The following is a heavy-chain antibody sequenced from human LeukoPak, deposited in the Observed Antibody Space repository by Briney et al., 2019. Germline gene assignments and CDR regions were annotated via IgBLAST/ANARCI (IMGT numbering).Heavy chain of an antibody. Sequence: GASLKISCKVSGYSSTDYWIGWVYQMPGKGLEWMGIIYPADSDTKYSPSFQGQVTISADKSISTAYLRWSSLKASDTAMYYCARRLGTTEDFDYWGQGTLVTVSS. J-gene: IGHJ4*02. CDR3: ARRLGTTEDFDY. D-gene: IGHD1-7*01. CDR1: GYSSTDYW. CDR2: IYPADSDT. V-gene: IGHV5-51*07.